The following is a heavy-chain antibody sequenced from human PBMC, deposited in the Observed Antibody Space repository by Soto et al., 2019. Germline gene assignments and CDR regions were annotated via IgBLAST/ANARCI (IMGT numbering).Heavy chain of an antibody. V-gene: IGHV3-48*02. CDR2: ISSSSSTI. D-gene: IGHD3-10*01. CDR1: GFTFSLYS. CDR3: AREVDTILENWFDP. J-gene: IGHJ5*02. Sequence: GGSLRLSCAASGFTFSLYSMNWVRQAPGKGLEWVSYISSSSSTIYYADSVKGRFTISRDNAKNSLYLQMNSLRDEDTAVYYCAREVDTILENWFDPWGQGTLVTVSS.